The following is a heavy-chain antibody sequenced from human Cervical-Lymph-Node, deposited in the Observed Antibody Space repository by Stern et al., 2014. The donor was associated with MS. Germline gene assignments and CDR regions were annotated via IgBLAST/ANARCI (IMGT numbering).Heavy chain of an antibody. J-gene: IGHJ4*02. V-gene: IGHV3-48*02. CDR2: IGISGDTI. CDR1: GFGFSSHS. CDR3: VRSSSGWVYYYDY. Sequence: EVQLVESGGGLVQPGGSLKLSCVASGFGFSSHSMNWVRQAPGRGLEWLSYIGISGDTIYYADSVQGRFTISRDNAKASVYLQMNSLRDDDTAVYYCVRSSSGWVYYYDYWGQGTLVTVSS. D-gene: IGHD6-25*01.